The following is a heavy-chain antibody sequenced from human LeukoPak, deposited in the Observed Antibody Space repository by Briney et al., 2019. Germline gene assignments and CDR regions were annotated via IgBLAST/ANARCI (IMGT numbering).Heavy chain of an antibody. CDR1: GYIFTSYW. Sequence: GESLKISCKGSGYIFTSYWIGWVRQMPGKGLEWMGIIYPGDSDTRYSPSFQGQVTISADKSISTAYLQWSSLKASDTAMYYCARPLRGSFYGMDVWGQGTTVTVSS. J-gene: IGHJ6*02. CDR3: ARPLRGSFYGMDV. V-gene: IGHV5-51*01. CDR2: IYPGDSDT.